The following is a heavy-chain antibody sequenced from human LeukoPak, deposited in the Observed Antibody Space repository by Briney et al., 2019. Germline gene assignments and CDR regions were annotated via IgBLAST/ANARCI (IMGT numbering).Heavy chain of an antibody. CDR3: VRESEYYFDHSASFDY. CDR1: GFTFTAYL. D-gene: IGHD3-22*01. J-gene: IGHJ4*02. V-gene: IGHV3-30-3*01. CDR2: MSSDGNAM. Sequence: GGSLRLSCAASGFTFTAYLIHWVRQAPGKGMEGVAVMSSDGNAMFYADSVKGRFTISRDNSKNTLYLQMNSLRAEDTAVYYCVRESEYYFDHSASFDYWGQGTLVTVSS.